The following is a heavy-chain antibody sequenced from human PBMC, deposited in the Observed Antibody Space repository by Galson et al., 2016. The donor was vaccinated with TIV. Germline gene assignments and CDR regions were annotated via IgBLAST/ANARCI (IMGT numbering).Heavy chain of an antibody. D-gene: IGHD4-23*01. Sequence: TLSLTCTVSGASITSGGNYWSWIRQHPGKGLEWIGYIYYRGSTYYNPSLKSRVTISIDTSKNQFSLKLSSVTAADTATYYCARDVTLDYWGQGTLVTVSS. V-gene: IGHV4-31*03. CDR2: IYYRGST. CDR3: ARDVTLDY. CDR1: GASITSGGNY. J-gene: IGHJ4*02.